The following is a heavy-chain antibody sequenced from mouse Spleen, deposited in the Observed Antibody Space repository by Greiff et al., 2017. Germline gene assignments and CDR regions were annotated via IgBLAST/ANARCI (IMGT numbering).Heavy chain of an antibody. CDR1: GYSITSGYY. CDR3: ARDLLLGYWYFDV. J-gene: IGHJ1*01. D-gene: IGHD4-1*01. CDR2: ISYDGSN. Sequence: VQLQQSGPGLVKPSQSLSLTCSVTGYSITSGYYWNWIRQFPGNKLEWMGYISYDGSNNYNPSLKNRISITRDTSKNQFFLKLNSVTTEDTATYYCARDLLLGYWYFDVWGAGTTVTVSS. V-gene: IGHV3-6*01.